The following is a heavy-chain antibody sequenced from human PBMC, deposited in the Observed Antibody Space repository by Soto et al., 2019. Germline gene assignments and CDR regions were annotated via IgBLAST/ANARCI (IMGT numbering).Heavy chain of an antibody. CDR1: GGSISSYY. D-gene: IGHD6-19*01. Sequence: QVQLQESGPGLVKPSETLSLTCTVSGGSISSYYWSWIRQPPGKGLEWIGYIYYSGSTNYNPSLPSRVTISVDTSKNQFSLKLSSVTAADTAVYYCARHEYSSGWYPAFDIWGQGTMVTVSS. CDR3: ARHEYSSGWYPAFDI. CDR2: IYYSGST. V-gene: IGHV4-59*08. J-gene: IGHJ3*02.